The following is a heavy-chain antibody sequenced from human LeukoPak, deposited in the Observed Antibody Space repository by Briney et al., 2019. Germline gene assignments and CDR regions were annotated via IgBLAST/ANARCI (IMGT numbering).Heavy chain of an antibody. CDR3: ARGHNSARRDFCY. J-gene: IGHJ4*02. CDR1: GGSFSGYY. V-gene: IGHV4-34*01. CDR2: INHSGST. D-gene: IGHD4-23*01. Sequence: KPSETLSLTCAVYGGSFSGYYWSWIRQPPGKGLEWIGEINHSGSTNYNPSLKSRVTMSVDTSTNQFSLKLSSVTAADTAVYYCARGHNSARRDFCYWGQGTLVTVSS.